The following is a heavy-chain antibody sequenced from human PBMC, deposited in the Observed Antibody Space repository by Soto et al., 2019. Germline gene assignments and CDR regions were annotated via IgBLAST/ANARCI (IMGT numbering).Heavy chain of an antibody. J-gene: IGHJ3*02. CDR2: IDKDGSDK. V-gene: IGHV3-7*04. CDR3: VREALWFGSDDAFDI. Sequence: EVQLVESGGDLVQPGGSLRLSCAASEFTLSSHWMTWVRQAPGKGLEWVAKIDKDGSDKYYVDSVKGRFTISRDNAKNSLYLQMNSLRAEDTAVYYCVREALWFGSDDAFDIWGQGTMVIVSS. D-gene: IGHD3-10*01. CDR1: EFTLSSHW.